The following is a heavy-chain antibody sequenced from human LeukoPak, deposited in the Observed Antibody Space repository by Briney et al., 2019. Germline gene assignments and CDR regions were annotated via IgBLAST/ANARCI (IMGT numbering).Heavy chain of an antibody. D-gene: IGHD6-25*01. CDR2: VRYVGSNT. CDR1: GFTFSSYS. V-gene: IGHV3-30*02. CDR3: AKWVSGYDPSEA. J-gene: IGHJ3*01. Sequence: PGGSLRLSCAASGFTFSSYSMHWVRQAPPKGMGWVAFVRYVGSNTYYTDSVMRRFSTSTDNSTKTLYLQMYRLRAEDTGVYYCAKWVSGYDPSEAWGEGTMVTVSS.